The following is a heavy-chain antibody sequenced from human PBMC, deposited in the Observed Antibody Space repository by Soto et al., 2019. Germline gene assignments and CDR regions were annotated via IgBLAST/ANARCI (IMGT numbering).Heavy chain of an antibody. CDR3: ARGARYCSGGSCYSDY. J-gene: IGHJ4*02. V-gene: IGHV3-21*01. Sequence: EVQLVESGGGLVKPGGSLRLSCAASGFTFSSYSMNWVRQAPGKGLEWVSSISSSSSYIYYADSVKGRFTISGDNAKNSLFLQMNSLRAEDTAVYYCARGARYCSGGSCYSDYWGQGTLVTVSS. D-gene: IGHD2-15*01. CDR1: GFTFSSYS. CDR2: ISSSSSYI.